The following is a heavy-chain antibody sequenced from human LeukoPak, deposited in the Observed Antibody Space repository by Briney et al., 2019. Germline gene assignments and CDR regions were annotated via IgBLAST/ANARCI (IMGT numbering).Heavy chain of an antibody. CDR2: IITIFGTA. D-gene: IGHD6-6*01. CDR3: ARDLVRIAARRGGAFDI. V-gene: IGHV1-69*05. CDR1: GGTFSSYA. Sequence: ASVKVSCKASGGTFSSYAISWVRQAPGQGLEWMGGIITIFGTANYAQKFQGRVTITTDESTSTAYMELSSLRSEDTAVYYCARDLVRIAARRGGAFDIWGQGTMVTVSS. J-gene: IGHJ3*02.